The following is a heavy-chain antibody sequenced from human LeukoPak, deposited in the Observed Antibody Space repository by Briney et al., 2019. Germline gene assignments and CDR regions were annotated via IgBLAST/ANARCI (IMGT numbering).Heavy chain of an antibody. Sequence: HPGGSLRLSCAASGFTFSTYCMKWVRQAPGKGLEWVASIKEDGSDKYYVDSVKGRFSISRDNAKNSLYLQMNSLRTEDTAVYYCAKGGHYNFDYWGQGTLVTVSS. CDR1: GFTFSTYC. J-gene: IGHJ4*02. D-gene: IGHD4-11*01. CDR2: IKEDGSDK. V-gene: IGHV3-7*01. CDR3: AKGGHYNFDY.